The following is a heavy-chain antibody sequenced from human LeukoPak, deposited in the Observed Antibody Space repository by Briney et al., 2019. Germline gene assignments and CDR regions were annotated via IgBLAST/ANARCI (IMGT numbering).Heavy chain of an antibody. Sequence: SETLSLTCTVSGGSISSGGYYWSWIRQHPGKGLEWIGYIYYSGSTYYNPSLKSRVTISVDTSKSQFSLKLSSVTAADTAVYYCARKAGVKTVTYYGMDVWGQGTTVTVSS. CDR2: IYYSGST. D-gene: IGHD4-17*01. CDR3: ARKAGVKTVTYYGMDV. J-gene: IGHJ6*02. CDR1: GGSISSGGYY. V-gene: IGHV4-31*03.